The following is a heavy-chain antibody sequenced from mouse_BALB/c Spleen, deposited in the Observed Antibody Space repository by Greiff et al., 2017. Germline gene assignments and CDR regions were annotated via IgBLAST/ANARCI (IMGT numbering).Heavy chain of an antibody. CDR1: GDSITSGY. D-gene: IGHD2-10*01. V-gene: IGHV3-8*02. J-gene: IGHJ2*01. Sequence: VQLKESGPSLVKPSQTLSLTCSVTGDSITSGYWNWIRKFPGNKLEYMGYISYSGSTYYNPSLKSRISITRDTSKNQYYLQLNSVTTEDTATYYCARSYYGNPYYFDYWGQGTTLTVSS. CDR3: ARSYYGNPYYFDY. CDR2: ISYSGST.